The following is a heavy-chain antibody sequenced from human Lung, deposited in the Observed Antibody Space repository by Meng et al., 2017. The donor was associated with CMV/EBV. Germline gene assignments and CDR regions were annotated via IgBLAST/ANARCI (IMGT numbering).Heavy chain of an antibody. V-gene: IGHV3-30*04. Sequence: GESLKISCAASGFTFSTYAMHWVRQAPGKGLEWVAVISFDGSNKYYADSVRGRSIISRDNPNNTVSLQMNSLRVEDTALYYCVRDGQAGAKVLDYWGQGTLVTVSS. CDR1: GFTFSTYA. J-gene: IGHJ4*02. D-gene: IGHD6-25*01. CDR2: ISFDGSNK. CDR3: VRDGQAGAKVLDY.